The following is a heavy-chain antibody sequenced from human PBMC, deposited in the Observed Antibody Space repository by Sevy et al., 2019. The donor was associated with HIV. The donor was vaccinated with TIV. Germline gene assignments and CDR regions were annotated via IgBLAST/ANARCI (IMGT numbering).Heavy chain of an antibody. CDR3: ARDRDITFGGGDAFDI. D-gene: IGHD3-16*01. CDR2: ITPFFGSA. Sequence: ASVKVSCKASGGTFDTYTISWVRQAPGQGPEWMGGITPFFGSASYAQKFQGRLTVTADQSPSTAYLELSNLRSEDTAVYYCARDRDITFGGGDAFDIWGQGTMVTVSS. J-gene: IGHJ3*02. CDR1: GGTFDTYT. V-gene: IGHV1-69*13.